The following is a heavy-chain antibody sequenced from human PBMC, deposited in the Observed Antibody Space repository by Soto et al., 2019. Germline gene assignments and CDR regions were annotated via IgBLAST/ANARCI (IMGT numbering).Heavy chain of an antibody. J-gene: IGHJ4*02. CDR3: AAWDISNI. CDR1: GFSINTYW. V-gene: IGHV3-7*01. D-gene: IGHD2-15*01. Sequence: GWSLRLSCSAFGFSINTYWMSLIRQTPGKGLEWVANINPEGNAKTYVDSVKGRFIVSRDNTMNSLDLQMNSLRVEDSAVYFCAAWDISNIWGEGTLVTVSP. CDR2: INPEGNAK.